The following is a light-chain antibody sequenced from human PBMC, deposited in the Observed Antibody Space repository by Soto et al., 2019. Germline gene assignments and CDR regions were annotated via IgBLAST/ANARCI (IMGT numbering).Light chain of an antibody. CDR2: TTS. CDR1: QDISSW. J-gene: IGKJ5*01. CDR3: QQANRFPIT. V-gene: IGKV1-12*01. Sequence: DIQMTQSPSFVSASVGDRVTVTCRASQDISSWLAWYQQKPGKAPKLLIYTTSTLGSRVPARFSGSRSRTDITLTIGGLQPEDFATYYGQQANRFPITFGQRTRLEIK.